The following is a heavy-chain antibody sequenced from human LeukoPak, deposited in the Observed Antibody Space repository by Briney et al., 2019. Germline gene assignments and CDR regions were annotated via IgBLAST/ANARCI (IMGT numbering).Heavy chain of an antibody. J-gene: IGHJ4*02. CDR3: AKERDTAMVTIDY. D-gene: IGHD5-18*01. CDR2: IRYDGSNK. V-gene: IGHV3-30*02. Sequence: GGSLRLSCAASGFTFSSYGMHWVRQAPGKGLEWVAFIRYDGSNKYYADSVKGRFTISRDNSKNMLYLQMNSLRAEDTAVYYCAKERDTAMVTIDYWGQGTLVTVSS. CDR1: GFTFSSYG.